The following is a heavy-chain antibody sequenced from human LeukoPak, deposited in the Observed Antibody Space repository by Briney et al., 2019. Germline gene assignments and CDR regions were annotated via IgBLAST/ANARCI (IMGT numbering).Heavy chain of an antibody. CDR2: ISGSGGGT. J-gene: IGHJ4*02. CDR3: AKDRQLVAATMYYFDS. V-gene: IGHV3-23*01. CDR1: GFTFSSYA. Sequence: GGSLRLSCAASGFTFSSYAMSWVRQAPGKGLEWVSAISGSGGGTYYADSVKGRFTISRDNSKNTLYLQMNSLRAEDTAVYYCAKDRQLVAATMYYFDSWGQGTLVTVSS. D-gene: IGHD2-15*01.